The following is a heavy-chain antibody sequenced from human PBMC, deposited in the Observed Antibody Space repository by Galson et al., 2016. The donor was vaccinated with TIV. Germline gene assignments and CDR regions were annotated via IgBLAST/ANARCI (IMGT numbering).Heavy chain of an antibody. Sequence: SLRLSCAASGFTFSSYSMNWVRQAPGKGLEWVSSISRSSISIYYADSVKGRFTITRDNAKNSLYLQMNSLRAEDTAVYYCVRGMQLRPYWGQGTLVTVSS. V-gene: IGHV3-21*01. CDR1: GFTFSSYS. CDR2: ISRSSISI. CDR3: VRGMQLRPY. D-gene: IGHD6-13*01. J-gene: IGHJ4*02.